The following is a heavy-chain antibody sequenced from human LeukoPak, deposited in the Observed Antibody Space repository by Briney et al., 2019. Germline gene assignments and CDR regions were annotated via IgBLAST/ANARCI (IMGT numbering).Heavy chain of an antibody. V-gene: IGHV3-21*01. CDR2: ISSSSSYI. Sequence: GSLRLSCAASGFTFSSYSMNWVRQAPGKGLEWVSSISSSSSYIYYTDSVKGRFTISRDNAKNSLYLQMSSLRAEDAAVYYCARGYQRHFDYWGQGTLVTVSS. CDR3: ARGYQRHFDY. D-gene: IGHD2-2*01. J-gene: IGHJ4*02. CDR1: GFTFSSYS.